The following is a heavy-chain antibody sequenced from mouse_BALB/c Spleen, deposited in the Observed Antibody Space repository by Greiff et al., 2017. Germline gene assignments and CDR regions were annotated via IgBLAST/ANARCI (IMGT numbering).Heavy chain of an antibody. V-gene: IGHV10-1*02. CDR3: VRRELERESYAMDY. CDR2: IRSKSNNYAT. J-gene: IGHJ4*01. CDR1: GFTFNTYA. D-gene: IGHD4-1*01. Sequence: EVKLVESGGGLVQPRGSLKLSCAASGFTFNTYAMNWVRQAPGKGLEWVARIRSKSNNYATYYADSVKDRFTISRDDSQSMLYLQMNNLKTEDTAMYYGVRRELERESYAMDYWGQGTSVTVSS.